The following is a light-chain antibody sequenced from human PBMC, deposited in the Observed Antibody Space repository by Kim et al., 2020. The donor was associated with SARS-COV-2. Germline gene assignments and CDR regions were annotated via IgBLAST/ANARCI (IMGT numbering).Light chain of an antibody. J-gene: IGLJ3*02. CDR1: SGPITTGHF. V-gene: IGLV7-46*01. CDR2: HTS. Sequence: QAVVTQEPSLTVSPGGTVTLTCGSSSGPITTGHFPYWFQQKPGQGPRTLIYHTSRKNSWTSDRFSGSLIGGKAALTLSGAQLEDEADYYCLVSYNGAWVFGGGTKLTVL. CDR3: LVSYNGAWV.